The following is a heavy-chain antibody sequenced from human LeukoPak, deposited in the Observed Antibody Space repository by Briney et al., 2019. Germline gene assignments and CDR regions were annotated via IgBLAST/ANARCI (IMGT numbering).Heavy chain of an antibody. CDR3: ARGGYYDFWSGYYSYYNFDY. J-gene: IGHJ4*02. D-gene: IGHD3-3*01. Sequence: GGSLRLSCAASGFTFSSYGMHWVRQAPGKGLEWVAVIWYDGSNKYYADSVKGRFTISRDNSKNTLYLQMNSLRAEDTAVYYCARGGYYDFWSGYYSYYNFDYWGQGTLVTVSS. V-gene: IGHV3-33*01. CDR2: IWYDGSNK. CDR1: GFTFSSYG.